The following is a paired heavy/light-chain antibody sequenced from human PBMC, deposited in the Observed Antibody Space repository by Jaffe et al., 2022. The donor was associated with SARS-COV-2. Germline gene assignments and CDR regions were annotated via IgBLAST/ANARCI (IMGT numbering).Light chain of an antibody. CDR1: NIGSKS. Sequence: SYVLTQPPSVSVAPGQTARITCGGNNIGSKSVHWYQQKPGQAPVLVVYDDSDRPSGIPERFSGSNSGNTATLTISRVEAGDEADYYCQVWDSSSDHSWVFGGGTKLTVL. CDR3: QVWDSSSDHSWV. CDR2: DDS. V-gene: IGLV3-21*02. J-gene: IGLJ3*02.
Heavy chain of an antibody. CDR2: IYYSGST. CDR1: GGSISSGDYY. J-gene: IGHJ4*02. D-gene: IGHD6-13*01. V-gene: IGHV4-30-4*01. Sequence: QVQLQESGPGLVKPSQTLSLTCTVSGGSISSGDYYWSWIRQPPGKGLEWIGYIYYSGSTYYNPSLKSRVTISVDTSKNQFSLKLSSVTAADTAVYYCARGQLDLSYYFDYWGQGTLVTVSS. CDR3: ARGQLDLSYYFDY.